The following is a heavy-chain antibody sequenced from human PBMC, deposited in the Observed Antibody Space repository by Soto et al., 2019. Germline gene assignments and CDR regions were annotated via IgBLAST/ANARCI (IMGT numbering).Heavy chain of an antibody. CDR1: GFTFSSYS. CDR3: ARVYYDQHGVYFDY. Sequence: EVQLVESGGGLVKPGGSLRLSCAASGFTFSSYSMNWVRQAPGKGLEWVSSISSSSSYIYYADSVKGRFTISRDNAKNSRYLQMNSLRAEDTAVYYCARVYYDQHGVYFDYWGQGTLVTVSS. V-gene: IGHV3-21*01. D-gene: IGHD3-22*01. CDR2: ISSSSSYI. J-gene: IGHJ4*02.